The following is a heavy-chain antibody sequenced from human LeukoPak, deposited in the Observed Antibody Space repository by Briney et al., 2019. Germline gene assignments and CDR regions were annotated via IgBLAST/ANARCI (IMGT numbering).Heavy chain of an antibody. J-gene: IGHJ4*02. V-gene: IGHV3-23*01. Sequence: GGSLRLSCAASGFTFSSYAMSWVRQAPGKGQEWVSAISGSGGSTYYADSVKGRFTISRDNSKNTLYLQMNSLRAEDTAVYYCANYDSSGYNDYWGQGTLVTVSS. D-gene: IGHD3-22*01. CDR3: ANYDSSGYNDY. CDR1: GFTFSSYA. CDR2: ISGSGGST.